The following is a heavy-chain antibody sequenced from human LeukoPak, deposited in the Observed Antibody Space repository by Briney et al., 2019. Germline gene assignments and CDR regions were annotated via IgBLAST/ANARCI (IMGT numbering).Heavy chain of an antibody. CDR1: DGSVRSGRYY. CDR3: ASSQWLAYYFDY. J-gene: IGHJ4*02. Sequence: PSETLSLTGPVSDGSVRSGRYYGTWIRQPPGKGLEWIGYIYYSGSTNYNPSLKSRVTISVDTSKNQFSLKLSSVTAADTAVYYCASSQWLAYYFDYWGQGTLVTVSS. CDR2: IYYSGST. D-gene: IGHD6-19*01. V-gene: IGHV4-61*01.